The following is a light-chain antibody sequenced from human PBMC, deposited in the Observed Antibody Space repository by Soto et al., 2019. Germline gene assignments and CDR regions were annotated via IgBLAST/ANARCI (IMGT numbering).Light chain of an antibody. CDR1: LSVIADY. CDR3: QQYGSSPQT. Sequence: NVLTQSPGTLSLSPGERATLSCRASLSVIADYLAWYQQKPGQAPRLLIYGASSRATGIPDRFSGSGSGTDFTLTISRLEAEDSAVYYCQQYGSSPQTFGQGTQVEI. J-gene: IGKJ1*01. CDR2: GAS. V-gene: IGKV3-20*01.